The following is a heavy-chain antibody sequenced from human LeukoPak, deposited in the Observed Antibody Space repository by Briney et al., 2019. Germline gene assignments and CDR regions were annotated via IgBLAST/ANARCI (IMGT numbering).Heavy chain of an antibody. D-gene: IGHD1-1*01. Sequence: GGSLRLSCAASGLTFRSYGMGWVRQAPGKGLEWVSSITSSGTTNYAEFVKDRFVISRDSSKDTLFLQMNSLRVEDTAVYYCANTGSYSIYWGQGTLVTVSS. CDR3: ANTGSYSIY. V-gene: IGHV3-23*01. J-gene: IGHJ4*02. CDR2: ITSSGTT. CDR1: GLTFRSYG.